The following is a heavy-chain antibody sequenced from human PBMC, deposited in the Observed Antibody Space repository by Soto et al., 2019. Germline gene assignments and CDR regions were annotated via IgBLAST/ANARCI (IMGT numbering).Heavy chain of an antibody. CDR1: GFSLSTSGVG. D-gene: IGHD3-16*01. Sequence: QITLKESGPTLVKPTQTLTLTCTFSGFSLSTSGVGVGWIRQPPGKALEWVALIYWDDAKEYSPSLKSRLTSPKDHSKNTAALTKTNKDPVDTSTYSCAHKGGGDRILDYWGQGTLVTVSS. CDR3: AHKGGGDRILDY. V-gene: IGHV2-5*02. J-gene: IGHJ4*02. CDR2: IYWDDAK.